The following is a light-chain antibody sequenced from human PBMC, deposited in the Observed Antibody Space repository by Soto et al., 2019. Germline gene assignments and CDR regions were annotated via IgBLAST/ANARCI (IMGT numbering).Light chain of an antibody. CDR3: QQRGSLPIA. CDR2: DAT. Sequence: EVVLTQSPGTLSLSPGERATLSCRASQSVSFRYLAWYQQRPGQAPRLLIYDATTMANGIRDRFCGRGSATDFTLTISRLEPEDFAVYYCQQRGSLPIAFGQGTRLEI. V-gene: IGKV3-20*01. CDR1: QSVSFRY. J-gene: IGKJ5*01.